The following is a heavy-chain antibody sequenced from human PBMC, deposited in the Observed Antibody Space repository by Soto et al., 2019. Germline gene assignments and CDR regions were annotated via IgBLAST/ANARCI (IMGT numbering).Heavy chain of an antibody. J-gene: IGHJ4*02. D-gene: IGHD3-10*01. V-gene: IGHV4-59*01. CDR1: CGSISSYY. CDR3: ARDKRRNGGSFDY. CDR2: IYYSGST. Sequence: SETLSLTCTVSCGSISSYYWSWIRQPPGKGLEWIGYIYYSGSTNYNPSPKSRVTISVDTSKNQFSLKLSSVTAADTAVYYCARDKRRNGGSFDYWGQGTLVTVS.